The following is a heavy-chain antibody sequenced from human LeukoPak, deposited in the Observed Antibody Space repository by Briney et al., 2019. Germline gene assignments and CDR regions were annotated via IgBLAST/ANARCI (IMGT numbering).Heavy chain of an antibody. D-gene: IGHD2-2*01. CDR1: GYNFNTYW. CDR2: IYPGTSDT. CDR3: ARHLREFHLLRQRSDWFFDL. J-gene: IGHJ2*01. V-gene: IGHV5-51*01. Sequence: GESLKISCKGSGYNFNTYWIGWARQMPGKGLEWMGIIYPGTSDTRYGPSFEGQVTISADKSISTAYLQWSTLKASDTALYYCARHLREFHLLRQRSDWFFDLWGRGTLVTVSS.